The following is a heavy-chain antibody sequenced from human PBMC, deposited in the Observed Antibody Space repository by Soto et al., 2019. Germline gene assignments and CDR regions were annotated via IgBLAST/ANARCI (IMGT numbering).Heavy chain of an antibody. CDR3: AKGGRLWLVTSDFNY. CDR1: GFTFSDYA. CDR2: VSHDGRNT. Sequence: VQLVESGGGVVQPGRSLRLSCAASGFTFSDYAMHWVRQAPGKGLEWVAVVSHDGRNTHYADSVKGRFTISRDSSKTAVSLEMSGRGAEDTAVYYCAKGGRLWLVTSDFNYWGQGALVTVSS. J-gene: IGHJ4*02. D-gene: IGHD6-19*01. V-gene: IGHV3-30*18.